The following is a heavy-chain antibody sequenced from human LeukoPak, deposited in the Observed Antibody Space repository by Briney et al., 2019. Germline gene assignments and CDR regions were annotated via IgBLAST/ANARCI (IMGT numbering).Heavy chain of an antibody. D-gene: IGHD2-15*01. Sequence: PGGSLRLSCAASGFTFSSYEMNWVRQAPGKGLEWVSYISSSGSTIYYADSVKGRFTISRDNAKNSLYLQMNSLRAEDTAVYYCAKLTADIVVVVAATGLSDYWGQGTLVTVSS. CDR2: ISSSGSTI. CDR3: AKLTADIVVVVAATGLSDY. V-gene: IGHV3-48*03. J-gene: IGHJ4*02. CDR1: GFTFSSYE.